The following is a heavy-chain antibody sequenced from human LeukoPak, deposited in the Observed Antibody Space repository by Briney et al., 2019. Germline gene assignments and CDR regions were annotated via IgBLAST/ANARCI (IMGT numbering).Heavy chain of an antibody. CDR3: ARSPIFGVVYAFDI. Sequence: ASVKVSCKASGYTFTGYYMQWVRQAPGQGLEWMGRINPNSGGPNYAQTFQGRVTMSRDTSISTAYMELSRLRSDDAAVYYWARSPIFGVVYAFDIWGQGTMVTVSS. CDR2: INPNSGGP. D-gene: IGHD3-3*01. V-gene: IGHV1-2*06. J-gene: IGHJ3*02. CDR1: GYTFTGYY.